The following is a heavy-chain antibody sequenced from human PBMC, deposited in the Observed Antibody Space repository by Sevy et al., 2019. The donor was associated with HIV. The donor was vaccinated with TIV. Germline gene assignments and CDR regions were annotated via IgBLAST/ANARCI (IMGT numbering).Heavy chain of an antibody. Sequence: SETLSLTCTVSGGSISSSLYYWGWIRQPPGKGLEWIGSIHYGGSTYYNPSLKSRVTISVDTSKNQFSLKLSPVTGAETAVYYCARLGRVVYAITYWFDPWGQGTLVTVSS. CDR2: IHYGGST. D-gene: IGHD2-8*02. V-gene: IGHV4-39*01. CDR3: ARLGRVVYAITYWFDP. CDR1: GGSISSSLYY. J-gene: IGHJ5*02.